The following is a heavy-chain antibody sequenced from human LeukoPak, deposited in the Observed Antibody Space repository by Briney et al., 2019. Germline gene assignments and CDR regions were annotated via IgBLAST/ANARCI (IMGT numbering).Heavy chain of an antibody. Sequence: GGSLGLSCAAAGFTFSGFAMSWVRQAPGKGLEWVSAISGIGGSTYYADSVKGRFTLSRDNSKNTLYLQMNSLRAEDTAVYYCAKDVRFLDPTLARDVWGKGTTVTVSS. J-gene: IGHJ6*04. CDR1: GFTFSGFA. D-gene: IGHD3-3*01. V-gene: IGHV3-23*01. CDR2: ISGIGGST. CDR3: AKDVRFLDPTLARDV.